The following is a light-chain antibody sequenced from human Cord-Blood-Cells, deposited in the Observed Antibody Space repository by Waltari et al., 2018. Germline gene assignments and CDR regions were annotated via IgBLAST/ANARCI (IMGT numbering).Light chain of an antibody. V-gene: IGKV1-5*01. CDR3: QQYNSYSS. J-gene: IGKJ2*01. CDR2: DAS. CDR1: QRIMSM. Sequence: TWGANQRIMSMLSPDPQEPGKAPKLPIHDASNFESGVPSRVSGSGSGTEFTLTISSLLPDDFATYYCQQYNSYSSLGPGTKLEIK.